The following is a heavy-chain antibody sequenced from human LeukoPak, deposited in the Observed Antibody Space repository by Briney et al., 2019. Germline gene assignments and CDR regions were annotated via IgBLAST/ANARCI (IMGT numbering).Heavy chain of an antibody. V-gene: IGHV3-30*01. CDR1: GFSFSGYA. D-gene: IGHD1-26*01. J-gene: IGHJ4*02. Sequence: GGSLRLSCAASGFSFSGYAMYRVGQAPGKGLEWVAVISYDAIDRYYADSVKGQFTISRDNSKITLQLQMDSMRPDVPAVYSCPRDPLEWGGSYYVDYLVQG. CDR2: ISYDAIDR. CDR3: PRDPLEWGGSYYVDY.